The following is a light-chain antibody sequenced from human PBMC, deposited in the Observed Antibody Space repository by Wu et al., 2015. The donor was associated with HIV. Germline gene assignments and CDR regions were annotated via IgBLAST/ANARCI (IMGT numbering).Light chain of an antibody. J-gene: IGKJ4*01. V-gene: IGKV1-39*01. CDR1: QSISRY. CDR3: QHLDTFPYS. CDR2: AAS. Sequence: DIQMTQSPSSLSASVGDRVTITCRASQSISRYLNWYQQKPGKAPKLLIYAASSLQSGVPSRFSGSGSGTDFSLTISSLQPEDFATYYCQHLDTFPYSFGGGTKVEIK.